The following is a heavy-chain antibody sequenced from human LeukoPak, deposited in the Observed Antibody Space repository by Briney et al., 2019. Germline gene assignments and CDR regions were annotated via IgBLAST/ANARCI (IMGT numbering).Heavy chain of an antibody. CDR2: IRSKANSYAT. Sequence: PGGSLKLSCAASGFTFSGSAMHWVRQASGKGLEWVVRIRSKANSYATAYAASVKGRFTISRDDSKNTAYLQMNSLKTEDTAVYYCTRHDDGREAFDIWGQGTMVTVSS. D-gene: IGHD4/OR15-4a*01. V-gene: IGHV3-73*01. CDR1: GFTFSGSA. CDR3: TRHDDGREAFDI. J-gene: IGHJ3*02.